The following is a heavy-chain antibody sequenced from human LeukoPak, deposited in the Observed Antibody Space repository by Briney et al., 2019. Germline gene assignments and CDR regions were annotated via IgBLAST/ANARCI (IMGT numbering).Heavy chain of an antibody. Sequence: ASVKVSCKASGYTFTSYGISWVRQAPGQGLEWMGWISAYNGNTNYAQKLQGRVTMTRDTSISTAYMELSRLRSDDTAVYYCARGGITMVRGVPNGWFDPWGQGTLVTVSS. CDR3: ARGGITMVRGVPNGWFDP. D-gene: IGHD3-10*01. J-gene: IGHJ5*02. V-gene: IGHV1-18*04. CDR2: ISAYNGNT. CDR1: GYTFTSYG.